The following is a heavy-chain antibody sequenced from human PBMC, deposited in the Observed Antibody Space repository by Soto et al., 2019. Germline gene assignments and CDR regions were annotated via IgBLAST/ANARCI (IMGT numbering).Heavy chain of an antibody. Sequence: EVQLVESGGGLVQPGRSLRLSCAASGFTFDDYAMHWVRQAPGKGLEWVSGISWNSGSIGYADSVKGRFTISRENAKNSLYLQMNSLRAEGTALFYCAKEPSERGWYYFDYWGQGTLVTVSS. CDR2: ISWNSGSI. V-gene: IGHV3-9*01. D-gene: IGHD6-19*01. CDR3: AKEPSERGWYYFDY. CDR1: GFTFDDYA. J-gene: IGHJ4*02.